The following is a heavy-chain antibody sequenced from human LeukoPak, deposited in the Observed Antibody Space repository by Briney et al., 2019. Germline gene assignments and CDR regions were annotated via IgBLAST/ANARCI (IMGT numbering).Heavy chain of an antibody. V-gene: IGHV1-18*01. D-gene: IGHD6-13*01. CDR2: ISAYNGNT. CDR1: GYTFTSYG. J-gene: IGHJ5*02. Sequence: ASVKVSCKASGYTFTSYGISWVRQAPGQGLEWMGWISAYNGNTNYAQKLQGRVTMTTDTSTSTAYMELRSPRSDDTAVYYCARVGTGYSSSWDLVNWFDPWGQGTLVTVSS. CDR3: ARVGTGYSSSWDLVNWFDP.